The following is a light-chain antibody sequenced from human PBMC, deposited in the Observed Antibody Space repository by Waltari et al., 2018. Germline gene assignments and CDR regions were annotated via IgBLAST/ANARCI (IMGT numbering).Light chain of an antibody. CDR1: SSNIGAGYD. V-gene: IGLV1-40*01. CDR2: GKS. Sequence: QSVLTQPPSVSGAPGQRVTISCTGSSSNIGAGYDVHWYRHLPETAPKLLIYGKSNRPPGVPDLFCASKSCASASLAITGLQAEDEADYYCQSYDSRLRAWVFGGGTQLTVL. J-gene: IGLJ3*02. CDR3: QSYDSRLRAWV.